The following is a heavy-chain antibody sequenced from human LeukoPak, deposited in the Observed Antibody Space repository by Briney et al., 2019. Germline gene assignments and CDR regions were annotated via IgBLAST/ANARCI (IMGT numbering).Heavy chain of an antibody. CDR2: IYYTGNT. CDR3: ARARGCSSTSCLNWFDP. CDR1: GGSISSGGYS. V-gene: IGHV4-30-4*07. D-gene: IGHD2-2*01. J-gene: IGHJ5*02. Sequence: SETLSLTCAVSGGSISSGGYSWSWIRQPPGKGMEWIAYIYYTGNTYFNPSLKSRVTISVDTSKNQFSLKLSSVTAADTAVYYCARARGCSSTSCLNWFDPWGQGTLVTVSS.